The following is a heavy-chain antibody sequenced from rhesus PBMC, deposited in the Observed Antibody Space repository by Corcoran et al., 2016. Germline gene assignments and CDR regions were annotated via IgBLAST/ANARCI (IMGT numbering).Heavy chain of an antibody. V-gene: IGHV4-169*01. CDR1: GGSISCSY. CDR3: ARTYSGSWMDAFDF. Sequence: HLQLQESGPGLVKPSETLSVTCAASGGSISCSYWCWIRPAPGKGLAWLGYIYGSGSSTNYNPSLRSRVTLSVDTSKSQLSLKLSSVTTADTAVYYCARTYSGSWMDAFDFWGRGLRVTVSS. D-gene: IGHD6-25*01. J-gene: IGHJ3*01. CDR2: IYGSGSST.